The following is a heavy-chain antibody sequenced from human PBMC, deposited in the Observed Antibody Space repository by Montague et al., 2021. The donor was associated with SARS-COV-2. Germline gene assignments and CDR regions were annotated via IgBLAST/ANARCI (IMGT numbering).Heavy chain of an antibody. CDR1: GGSISSSCYY. Sequence: SETLSLTCTVSGGSISSSCYYWGWIRQPPGKGLEWIGSIYYSGSTYYNPSLKSRVTISVDTSKNQFSLKLSSVTAADTAVYYCARAPPGYWGVVVVVAANFDYWGQGTLVTVSS. CDR2: IYYSGST. V-gene: IGHV4-39*07. D-gene: IGHD2-15*01. J-gene: IGHJ4*02. CDR3: ARAPPGYWGVVVVVAANFDY.